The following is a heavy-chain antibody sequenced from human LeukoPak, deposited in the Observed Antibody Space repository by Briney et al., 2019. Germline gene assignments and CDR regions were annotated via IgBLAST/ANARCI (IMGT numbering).Heavy chain of an antibody. V-gene: IGHV3-9*03. J-gene: IGHJ4*02. CDR1: GFTFDDYA. CDR3: ARDSSGYQSY. CDR2: ISWNSGSI. Sequence: GRSLRLSCAASGFTFDDYAMHWVRQAPGKGLEWVSGISWNSGSIGYADSVKGRFTISRDNAKNSLYLQMNSLRAEDMALYYCARDSSGYQSYWGQGTLVTVSS. D-gene: IGHD3-22*01.